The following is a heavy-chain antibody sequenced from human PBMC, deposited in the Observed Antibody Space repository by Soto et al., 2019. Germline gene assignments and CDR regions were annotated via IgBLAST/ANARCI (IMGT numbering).Heavy chain of an antibody. CDR3: ALTTIAADGTPYFDY. V-gene: IGHV2-5*02. Sequence: QITLKESGPTLVKPTQTLTLTCTFSGFSLSTNTVGVGWIRQPPGKALEWLALVYWDYDKCYSPSLKSRLTIPKDTSKNQVVLTMTNMDPVDTGTYYCALTTIAADGTPYFDYWGQGTLVTVSS. D-gene: IGHD6-13*01. CDR1: GFSLSTNTVG. J-gene: IGHJ4*02. CDR2: VYWDYDK.